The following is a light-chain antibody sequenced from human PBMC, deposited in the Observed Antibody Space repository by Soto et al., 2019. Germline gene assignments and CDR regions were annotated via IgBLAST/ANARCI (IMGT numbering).Light chain of an antibody. J-gene: IGKJ1*01. CDR2: GAS. CDR3: QQYNNWPET. CDR1: QSVSSN. V-gene: IGKV3-15*01. Sequence: EIVMTQSPATLSVSPGERATLSCRASQSVSSNLACYQQKPGQAPRLLIYGASTRATGIPARFSGSGSGTEFTLTISSLQSEDFAVYYCQQYNNWPETFGQGTKVEIK.